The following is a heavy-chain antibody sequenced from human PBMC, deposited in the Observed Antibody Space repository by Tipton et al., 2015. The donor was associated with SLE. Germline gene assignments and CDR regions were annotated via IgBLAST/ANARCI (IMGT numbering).Heavy chain of an antibody. J-gene: IGHJ6*03. CDR3: ASNSGTYYYYYYMDV. V-gene: IGHV4-39*07. D-gene: IGHD1-26*01. Sequence: TLSLTCTVSGGSISSSSYYWGWIRQSPGKGLEWIGSIYYSGSTYYNPSLKSRVTVSADTSKNQFSLKLSSVTAADTAVYYCASNSGTYYYYYYMDVWGKGTTVTVSS. CDR2: IYYSGST. CDR1: GGSISSSSYY.